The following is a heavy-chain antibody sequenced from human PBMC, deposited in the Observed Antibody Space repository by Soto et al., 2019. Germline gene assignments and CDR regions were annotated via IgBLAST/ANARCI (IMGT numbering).Heavy chain of an antibody. CDR1: GYTFTGYY. CDR3: ARDGAYYDFWSVYPTLNYYMDV. Sequence: ASVKVSCKASGYTFTGYYMHWVRQAPGQGLEWMGRINPNSGGTNYAQKFQGWVTMTRDTSISTAYMELSRLRSDDTAVYYCARDGAYYDFWSVYPTLNYYMDVWGKAPTVTVSS. CDR2: INPNSGGT. J-gene: IGHJ6*03. V-gene: IGHV1-2*04. D-gene: IGHD3-3*01.